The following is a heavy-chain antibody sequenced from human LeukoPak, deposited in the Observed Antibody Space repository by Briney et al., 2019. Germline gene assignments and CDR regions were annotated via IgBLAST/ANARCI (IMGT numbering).Heavy chain of an antibody. Sequence: GASVKVSCKASGYTFTGYYMHWVRQAPGQGLEWMGWISAYNGNTNYAQKLQGRVTMTTDTSTSTAYMELRSLRSDDTAVYYCARLGLRAVAARRAIDYWGQGTLVTVSS. CDR3: ARLGLRAVAARRAIDY. CDR1: GYTFTGYY. V-gene: IGHV1-18*04. D-gene: IGHD6-6*01. CDR2: ISAYNGNT. J-gene: IGHJ4*02.